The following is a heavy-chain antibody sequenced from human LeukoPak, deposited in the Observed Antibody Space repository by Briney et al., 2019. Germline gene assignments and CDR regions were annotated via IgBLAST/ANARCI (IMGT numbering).Heavy chain of an antibody. J-gene: IGHJ6*03. D-gene: IGHD3-16*02. CDR1: GGSISSYY. CDR2: IYYSGGT. Sequence: SETLSLTCAVSGGSISSYYWNWIRQPPGKGLEWIGYIYYSGGTNYNPSLKSRVTISVDTSKNQFSLKLSSVTAADTAVYYCARASYDYVWGSYRSSYYYMDVWGKGTTVTISS. CDR3: ARASYDYVWGSYRSSYYYMDV. V-gene: IGHV4-59*12.